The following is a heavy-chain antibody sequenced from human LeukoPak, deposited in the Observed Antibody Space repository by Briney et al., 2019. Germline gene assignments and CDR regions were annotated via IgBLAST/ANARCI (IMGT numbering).Heavy chain of an antibody. Sequence: PSETLSLTCTVSGGSISSSSYYWGWIRQPPGKGLEWIGSIYYSGSTYYNPSLKSRVTISVDTSKNQFSLKLSSVTAADTAVNYCARERQGFDPWGQGTLVTVSS. CDR2: IYYSGST. CDR1: GGSISSSSYY. V-gene: IGHV4-39*07. J-gene: IGHJ5*02. CDR3: ARERQGFDP.